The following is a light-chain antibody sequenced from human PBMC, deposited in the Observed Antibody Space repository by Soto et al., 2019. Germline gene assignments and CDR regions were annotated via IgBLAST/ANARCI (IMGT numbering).Light chain of an antibody. CDR1: QSISSW. Sequence: DIQMTQSPSTLSASVGDRVTITSRASQSISSWLAWYQQKPGKAPKLLIYDASSLESGVPSRLSGSGSGTEFTLTISSLQPDDFATYYCQQYNSYLRTFGQGTKVDIK. V-gene: IGKV1-5*01. CDR2: DAS. J-gene: IGKJ1*01. CDR3: QQYNSYLRT.